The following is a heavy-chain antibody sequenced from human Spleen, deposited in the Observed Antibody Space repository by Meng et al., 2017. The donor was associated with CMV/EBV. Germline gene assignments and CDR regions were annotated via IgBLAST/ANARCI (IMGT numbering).Heavy chain of an antibody. Sequence: FTFGDYYRPWVRQAPGKGLGWFSYISSRGSTIYYADSVQGRFTISRDNAKDSLYLQMNSLRAEDTAVYYCARGAADATTSRRYFHHWGQGTLVTVSS. J-gene: IGHJ1*01. V-gene: IGHV3-11*04. CDR3: ARGAADATTSRRYFHH. CDR1: FTFGDYY. D-gene: IGHD1-26*01. CDR2: ISSRGSTI.